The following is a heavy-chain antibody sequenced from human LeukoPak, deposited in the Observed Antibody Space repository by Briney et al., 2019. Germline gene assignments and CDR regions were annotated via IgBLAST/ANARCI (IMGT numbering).Heavy chain of an antibody. V-gene: IGHV1-2*02. CDR3: AKEGGTSGPGRKYFDY. CDR1: EYTFSGSY. CDR2: IYPNSGDT. Sequence: ASVKVSCKASEYTFSGSYIHWVRQAPGQGLEWMGWIYPNSGDTRYAQKFQGRVTMTGDTSITTAYMELSRLTSDDTAVYYCAKEGGTSGPGRKYFDYWGPGTLVTVSS. D-gene: IGHD3-10*01. J-gene: IGHJ4*02.